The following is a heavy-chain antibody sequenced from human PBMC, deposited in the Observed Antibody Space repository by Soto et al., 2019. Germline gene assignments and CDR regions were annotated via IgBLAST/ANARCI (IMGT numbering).Heavy chain of an antibody. CDR3: ASAMTMGWSPQGF. CDR1: GFNVGGYT. CDR2: ISSSDTYI. Sequence: GSLRLACAGSGFNVGGYTMSWVRQAPGKGLEWVSSISSSDTYIFYADTVKGRFIISRDNAKNSVYLQINRLRTDDTALYYCASAMTMGWSPQGFWGQGTPVTVSS. D-gene: IGHD3-10*01. J-gene: IGHJ4*02. V-gene: IGHV3-21*04.